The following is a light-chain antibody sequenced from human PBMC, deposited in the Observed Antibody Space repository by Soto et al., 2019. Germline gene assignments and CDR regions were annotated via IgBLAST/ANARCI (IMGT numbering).Light chain of an antibody. J-gene: IGKJ1*01. CDR2: GAS. CDR1: QTVNSN. V-gene: IGKV3-15*01. Sequence: EIVMTQSPATLSVSPGERATLSCRASQTVNSNLAWYQQKPGQAPRLLIYGASTRATGIPARFSGSGSGTEFTLTISSLETEDFAVYHCQQRSNWPPTFGQGTKV. CDR3: QQRSNWPPT.